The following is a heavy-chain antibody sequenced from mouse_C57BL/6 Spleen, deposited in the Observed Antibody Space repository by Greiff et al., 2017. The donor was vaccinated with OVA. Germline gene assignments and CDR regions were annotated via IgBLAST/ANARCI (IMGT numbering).Heavy chain of an antibody. J-gene: IGHJ3*01. V-gene: IGHV5-4*01. CDR2: ISDGGSYT. CDR1: GFTFSSYA. D-gene: IGHD2-4*01. Sequence: EVMLVESGGGLVKPGGSLKLSCAASGFTFSSYAMSWVRQTPEKRLEWVATISDGGSYTYYPDNVKGRFTISRDNAKNNLYLQRSHLKSEDTAMYYCARDLDYDGAWFAYWGQGTLVTVSA. CDR3: ARDLDYDGAWFAY.